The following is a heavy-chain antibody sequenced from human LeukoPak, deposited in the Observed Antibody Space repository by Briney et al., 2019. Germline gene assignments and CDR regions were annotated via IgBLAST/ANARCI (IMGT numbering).Heavy chain of an antibody. D-gene: IGHD5-18*01. J-gene: IGHJ5*02. V-gene: IGHV4-4*07. CDR3: AREEYSYGYIGWFDP. CDR1: GGSISSYY. Sequence: SETLSLTCTVSGGSISSYYWSWIRQPAGKGLEWIGRIYTSGSTNYNPSLKSRVTMSVDTSKNQFSLKLSSVTAADTAVYYCAREEYSYGYIGWFDPWGQGTLVTVSP. CDR2: IYTSGST.